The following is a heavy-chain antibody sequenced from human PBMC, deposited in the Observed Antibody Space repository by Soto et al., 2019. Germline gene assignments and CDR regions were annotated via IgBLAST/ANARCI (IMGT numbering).Heavy chain of an antibody. Sequence: EVQLVESGGGLVQPGRSLRLSCAASGFTFDDYAMHWVRQAPGKGLEWVSGISSNSGSIDYADSVKGRFTISRDNAKNSLYLQMNSLRAEDTALYYCATSAHYYDSIGYYYWGQGTLVTVSS. CDR2: ISSNSGSI. V-gene: IGHV3-9*01. CDR1: GFTFDDYA. J-gene: IGHJ4*02. CDR3: ATSAHYYDSIGYYY. D-gene: IGHD3-22*01.